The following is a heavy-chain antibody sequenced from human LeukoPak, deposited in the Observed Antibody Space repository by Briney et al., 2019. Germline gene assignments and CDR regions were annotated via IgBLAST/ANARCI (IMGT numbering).Heavy chain of an antibody. CDR2: ISGSGGST. Sequence: PGGSLRLSCAASGFTFSSYAMSWVRQAPGKGLEWVSAISGSGGSTYYADSVKGRFTISRDNAKNSLYLQMNSLRAEDTAVYYCARDTSGWYRGGLDYWGQGTLVTVSS. CDR1: GFTFSSYA. CDR3: ARDTSGWYRGGLDY. J-gene: IGHJ4*02. D-gene: IGHD6-19*01. V-gene: IGHV3-23*01.